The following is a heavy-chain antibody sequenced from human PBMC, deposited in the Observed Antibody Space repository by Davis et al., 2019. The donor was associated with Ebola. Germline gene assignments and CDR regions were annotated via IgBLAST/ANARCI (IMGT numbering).Heavy chain of an antibody. D-gene: IGHD1-26*01. V-gene: IGHV4-34*01. CDR3: ARGRAVGPHNWFDP. CDR1: GGSFSGYY. J-gene: IGHJ5*02. CDR2: INHSGST. Sequence: SETLSLTCAVYGGSFSGYYWSWIRQPPGKGLEWIGEINHSGSTNYNPSLKSRVTISVDTSKNQFSLKLRSVTAADTAVYYCARGRAVGPHNWFDPWGQGTLVTVSS.